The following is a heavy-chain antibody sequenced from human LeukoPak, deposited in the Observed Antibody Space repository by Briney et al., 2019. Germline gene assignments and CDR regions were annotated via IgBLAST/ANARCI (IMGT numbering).Heavy chain of an antibody. CDR2: INPNSGGT. CDR3: ARVISKGSSRQFQFDY. Sequence: ASVKVFCKASGYTFTGYYMHWVRQAPGQGLEWMGWINPNSGGTNYAQKFQGRVTMTRDTSISTAYMELSRLRSDDTAVYYCARVISKGSSRQFQFDYWGQGTLVTVSS. CDR1: GYTFTGYY. J-gene: IGHJ4*02. D-gene: IGHD6-13*01. V-gene: IGHV1-2*02.